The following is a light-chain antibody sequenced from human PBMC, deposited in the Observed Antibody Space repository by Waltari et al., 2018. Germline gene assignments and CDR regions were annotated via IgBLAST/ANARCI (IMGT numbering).Light chain of an antibody. CDR2: HAS. V-gene: IGKV3-20*01. J-gene: IGKJ1*01. CDR3: QKYDFLPAT. CDR1: QGVGKY. Sequence: EIVLTQSPGTLSLSPGERATLSCRASQGVGKYLAWYQQRPGQAPRPLLYHASIRATGIPDRFVGSGSGTDFSLTISRLEPEEFAVYYCQKYDFLPATFGQGTTVEIK.